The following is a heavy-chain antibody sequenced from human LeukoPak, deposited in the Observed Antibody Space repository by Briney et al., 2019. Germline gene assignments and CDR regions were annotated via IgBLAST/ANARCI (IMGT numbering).Heavy chain of an antibody. CDR1: GYSVSNSEYA. Sequence: SQTLSLTCVISGYSVSNSEYAWNWIRQSPSRGLEWLGRTYYRSQWRSDYARSVMGRISVDPDTSKNHFSLHLRSVTPDDTAIYYCAGGYAFDVWSQGTMVTVSS. J-gene: IGHJ3*01. V-gene: IGHV6-1*01. CDR2: TYYRSQWRS. CDR3: AGGYAFDV.